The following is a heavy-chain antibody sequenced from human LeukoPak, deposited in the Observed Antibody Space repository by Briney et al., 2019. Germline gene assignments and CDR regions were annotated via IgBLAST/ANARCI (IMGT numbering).Heavy chain of an antibody. J-gene: IGHJ4*02. CDR1: GGYISSYY. Sequence: SETLSLTCTVSGGYISSYYWSWIRQPPGKGLEWIGYIFNSGSTNYNPSLKSRATISVDTSKNQFSLKLSSVTAADTAVYFCALGDCSSTSCYVFDYWGQGTLVTVSS. CDR3: ALGDCSSTSCYVFDY. CDR2: IFNSGST. V-gene: IGHV4-59*01. D-gene: IGHD2-2*01.